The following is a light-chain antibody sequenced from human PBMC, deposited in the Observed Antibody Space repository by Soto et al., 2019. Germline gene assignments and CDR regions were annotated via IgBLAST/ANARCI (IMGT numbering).Light chain of an antibody. V-gene: IGKV3-20*01. CDR3: QQYGSSPYS. CDR1: QSVRNSY. Sequence: EILLTQSPGTLSLSPGERATLSCRASQSVRNSYLAWYQQKPGQAPRLLIYGASGSATGIPDRFSGSGSGTDFTLTISTLEPEDFGVYYCQQYGSSPYSFGQGTKLEI. CDR2: GAS. J-gene: IGKJ2*01.